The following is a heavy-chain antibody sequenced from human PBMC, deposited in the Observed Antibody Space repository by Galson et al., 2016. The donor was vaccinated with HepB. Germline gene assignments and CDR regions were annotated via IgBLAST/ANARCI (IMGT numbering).Heavy chain of an antibody. CDR1: GFPFSVYW. CDR2: LTTDGII. D-gene: IGHD6-25*01. V-gene: IGHV3-74*01. CDR3: ARQNRCGLDV. Sequence: SLRLSCAAPGFPFSVYWLQWVRQVPGKGLVWVSRLTTDGIIGYADSVMGRFTISRDNAKNTLYLHMDRLRAEDTAVYCCARQNRCGLDVWGQGTTVTVSS. J-gene: IGHJ6*02.